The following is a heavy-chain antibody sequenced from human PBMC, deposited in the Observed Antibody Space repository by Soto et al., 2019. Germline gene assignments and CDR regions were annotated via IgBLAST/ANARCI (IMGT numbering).Heavy chain of an antibody. CDR3: AKVHYGDYGYFDY. CDR2: ISWSSGSI. CDR1: GFTFDDYA. Sequence: EVQLVESGGGLVQPGRSLRLSCAASGFTFDDYAMHWVRQAPGKGLEWVSGISWSSGSIGYADSVKGRFTISRDNAKNSLYLQMNSLRAEDTALYYCAKVHYGDYGYFDYWGQGTLVTVSS. V-gene: IGHV3-9*01. D-gene: IGHD4-17*01. J-gene: IGHJ4*02.